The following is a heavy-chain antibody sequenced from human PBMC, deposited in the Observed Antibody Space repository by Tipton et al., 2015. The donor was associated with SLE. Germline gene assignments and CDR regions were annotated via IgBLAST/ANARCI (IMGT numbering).Heavy chain of an antibody. D-gene: IGHD6-19*01. CDR3: ARRSWSSGWPRGQYFQH. J-gene: IGHJ1*01. Sequence: TLSLTCTVSGGSISSHYWSWIRQPPGKGLEWIGEINHSGSTNYNPSLKSRVTILVDTSKNQFSLKLSSVTAADTAVYYCARRSWSSGWPRGQYFQHWGQGTLVTVSS. V-gene: IGHV4-34*01. CDR2: INHSGST. CDR1: GGSISSHY.